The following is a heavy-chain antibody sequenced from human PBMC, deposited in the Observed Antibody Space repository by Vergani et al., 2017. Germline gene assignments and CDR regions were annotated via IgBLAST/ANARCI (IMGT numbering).Heavy chain of an antibody. Sequence: QVQLVQSGAEVKKPGASVKVSCKASGYTFTSYYMHWVRQAPGQGLEWMGIINPSGGSTSYAQKFQGRVTMTRDTSTSTVYMELSSLRSEDTAVYYCARGPWIQLWLGGMDVWGQGTTVTVSS. CDR2: INPSGGST. CDR1: GYTFTSYY. V-gene: IGHV1-46*01. J-gene: IGHJ6*02. D-gene: IGHD5-18*01. CDR3: ARGPWIQLWLGGMDV.